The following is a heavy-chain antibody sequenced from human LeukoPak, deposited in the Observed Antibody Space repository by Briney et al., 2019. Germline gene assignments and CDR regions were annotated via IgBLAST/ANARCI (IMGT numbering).Heavy chain of an antibody. D-gene: IGHD3/OR15-3a*01. CDR3: ARDRSSGLTQDH. V-gene: IGHV3-21*01. Sequence: PGGSLRLSCAASGFTFSSYSMNWVRQAPGKGLEWVSSISSSSSYIYYADSVKGRFTISRDNAKNSLYLQMNSLRAEDTAVYYCARDRSSGLTQDHWGQGTLVTVSS. CDR2: ISSSSSYI. J-gene: IGHJ4*02. CDR1: GFTFSSYS.